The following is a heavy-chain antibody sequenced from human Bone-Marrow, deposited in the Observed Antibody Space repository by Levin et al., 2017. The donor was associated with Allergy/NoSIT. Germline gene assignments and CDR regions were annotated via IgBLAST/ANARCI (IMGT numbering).Heavy chain of an antibody. D-gene: IGHD6-19*01. CDR3: ARGTITGWGYYFDY. CDR2: ISSSSHTT. V-gene: IGHV3-11*04. J-gene: IGHJ4*02. Sequence: LSLTCATSGFTFRDHYMSWVRQAPGKGLEWISYISSSSHTTHYADSVRGRFTISRDNDDDSLYLQLNSLRVEDTGVYFCARGTITGWGYYFDYWGQGTLVTVSS. CDR1: GFTFRDHY.